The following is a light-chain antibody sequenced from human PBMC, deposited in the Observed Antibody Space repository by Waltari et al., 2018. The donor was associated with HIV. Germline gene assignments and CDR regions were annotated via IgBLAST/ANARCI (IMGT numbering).Light chain of an antibody. CDR1: SSNIGSNS. CDR2: NTN. CDR3: AAWDDSLSGRV. J-gene: IGLJ2*01. Sequence: QSVLTQPPSASGTPGQRVTISCSGSSSNIGSNSVNWYQQLPGTAPKLLIYNTNGRPSGVPDRFSGSRSGTSSSLAVSGLQSEDEADYYCAAWDDSLSGRVFGGGTKLTVL. V-gene: IGLV1-44*01.